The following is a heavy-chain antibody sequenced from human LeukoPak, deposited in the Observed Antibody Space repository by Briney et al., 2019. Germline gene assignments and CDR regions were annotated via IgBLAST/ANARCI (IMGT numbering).Heavy chain of an antibody. V-gene: IGHV3-30*18. J-gene: IGHJ4*02. CDR2: ISYDGRNQ. CDR1: GFSFTTYG. Sequence: GGSLRLSCAASGFSFTTYGMHWVRQAPLKGLEWLAAISYDGRNQNYAESVKGRFTIFRDNSQNTLYLQMNSLRAEDTALYYCVKDRTIDGRSSPFDSWGQGTLVTVSS. D-gene: IGHD1-26*01. CDR3: VKDRTIDGRSSPFDS.